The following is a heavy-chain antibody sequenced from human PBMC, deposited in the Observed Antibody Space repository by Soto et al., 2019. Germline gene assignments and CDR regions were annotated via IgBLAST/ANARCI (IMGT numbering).Heavy chain of an antibody. Sequence: ASVRVSCRAAGDTCAGYGISWMRQAPGQGLEWMGWISAYNGNTNYAQKLQGRVTMTTDTSTSTAYMELRSLRSDDTAVYYCARVLNGYGDYYWGQGTLVTVSS. CDR2: ISAYNGNT. V-gene: IGHV1-18*04. CDR1: GDTCAGYG. CDR3: ARVLNGYGDYY. J-gene: IGHJ4*02. D-gene: IGHD4-17*01.